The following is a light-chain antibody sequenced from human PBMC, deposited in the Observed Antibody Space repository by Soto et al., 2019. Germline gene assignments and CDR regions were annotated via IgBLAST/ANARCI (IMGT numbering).Light chain of an antibody. CDR3: QQDRSSGT. Sequence: EIVMTQSPATLSVSPGERATLSCRASQSVSSNLAWYQQKPGQAPRLLIYDASNRATGIPVRFSRSGSGTDFTLTISRLEPEDFAVYYCQQDRSSGTVSKGTNVNI. CDR1: QSVSSN. J-gene: IGKJ1*01. CDR2: DAS. V-gene: IGKV3-20*01.